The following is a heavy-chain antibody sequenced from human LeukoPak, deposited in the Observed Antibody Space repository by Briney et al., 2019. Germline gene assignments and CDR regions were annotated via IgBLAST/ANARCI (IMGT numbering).Heavy chain of an antibody. Sequence: PGGSLRLSCAAPGFSFSNYGIHWVRQAPGKGLEWVAVISYDGNNKYYADSVKGRFTISRDNSQNTLYLQMNSLRAEDTAVYYCARGPSGYHNTGGQGTLVTVSS. J-gene: IGHJ4*02. CDR2: ISYDGNNK. V-gene: IGHV3-30*03. CDR3: ARGPSGYHNT. D-gene: IGHD5-12*01. CDR1: GFSFSNYG.